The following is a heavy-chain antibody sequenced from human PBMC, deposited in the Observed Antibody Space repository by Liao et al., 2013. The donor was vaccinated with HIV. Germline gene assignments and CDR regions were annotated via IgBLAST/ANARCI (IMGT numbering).Heavy chain of an antibody. CDR3: ARESIPLQDAFDI. J-gene: IGHJ3*02. D-gene: IGHD2/OR15-2a*01. CDR1: SVSISSGNYY. Sequence: QVRLQESGPGLVKPSQTLSLTCAVSSVSISSGNYYWSWIRQPAGKGLEWIGRIYTRGTTNYNPSLKSRVTISLDSSNNQFSLNLTSVTAADTAVYYCARESIPLQDAFDIWGQGTMVTVSS. V-gene: IGHV4-61*02. CDR2: IYTRGTT.